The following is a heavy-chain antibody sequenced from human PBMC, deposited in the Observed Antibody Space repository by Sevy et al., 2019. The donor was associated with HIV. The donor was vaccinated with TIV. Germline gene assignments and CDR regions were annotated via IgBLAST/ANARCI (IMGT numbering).Heavy chain of an antibody. D-gene: IGHD3-3*01. J-gene: IGHJ6*02. CDR1: GYTFTGYY. Sequence: ASVKVSCKASGYTFTGYYMHWVRQAPGQGLEWMGWINPNSGGTNYAQKFQGRVTMTRDTSISTAYMELSRLRSDDTAVYYCARSKTQEEKSNGRVNYDFWSEYYYYYGMDVWGQGTTVTVSS. CDR3: ARSKTQEEKSNGRVNYDFWSEYYYYYGMDV. CDR2: INPNSGGT. V-gene: IGHV1-2*02.